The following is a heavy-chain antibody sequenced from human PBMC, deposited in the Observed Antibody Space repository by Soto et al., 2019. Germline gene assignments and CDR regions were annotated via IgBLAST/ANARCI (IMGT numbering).Heavy chain of an antibody. CDR1: GGSISSYY. CDR3: AREITGTGFDY. V-gene: IGHV4-59*01. D-gene: IGHD1-7*01. J-gene: IGHJ4*02. CDR2: IYYSGSS. Sequence: SETLSLTCTVSGGSISSYYWSWIRQPPGKGLEWIGYIYYSGSSNYNPSLKSRVTISVDTSKNQFSLKLSSVTAADTAVYYCAREITGTGFDYWGQGTLVTVSS.